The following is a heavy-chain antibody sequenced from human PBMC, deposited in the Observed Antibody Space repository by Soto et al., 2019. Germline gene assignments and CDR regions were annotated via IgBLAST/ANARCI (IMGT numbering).Heavy chain of an antibody. J-gene: IGHJ4*02. CDR2: ISYDGSNK. CDR1: GFTFSSYG. Sequence: GGSLRLSCAASGFTFSSYGMHWVRQAPGKGLEWVAVISYDGSNKYYADSVKGRFTISRDNSKNTLYLQMNSLRAEDTAVYYCANLRLTAVEMATIYDYWGQGTLVTVSS. D-gene: IGHD5-12*01. CDR3: ANLRLTAVEMATIYDY. V-gene: IGHV3-30*18.